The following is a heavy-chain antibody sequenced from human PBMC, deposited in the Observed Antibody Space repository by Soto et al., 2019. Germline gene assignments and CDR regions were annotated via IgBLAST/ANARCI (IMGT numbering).Heavy chain of an antibody. J-gene: IGHJ6*02. Sequence: GASVKVSCKASGFTFTSSAVQWVREARGQRLEWIGWIVVGSGNTNYAQKFQERVTITRDMSTSTAYMELSSLRSEDTAVYYCAADVPAARYGMDVWGQGTTVTVSS. V-gene: IGHV1-58*01. CDR1: GFTFTSSA. D-gene: IGHD2-2*01. CDR3: AADVPAARYGMDV. CDR2: IVVGSGNT.